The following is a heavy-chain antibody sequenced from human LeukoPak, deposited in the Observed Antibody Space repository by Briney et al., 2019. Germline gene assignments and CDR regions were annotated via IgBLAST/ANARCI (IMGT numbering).Heavy chain of an antibody. CDR2: IYYSGST. Sequence: SQTLSLTCAVSGGSINSGGYSWSWIRQPPGKGLEWIGYIYYSGSTNYNPSLKSRVTISVDTSKNQFSLKLSSVTAADTAVYYCARDWSCSSSICNTDRNWFDPWGQGTLVTVSS. CDR3: ARDWSCSSSICNTDRNWFDP. J-gene: IGHJ5*02. D-gene: IGHD2-2*02. V-gene: IGHV4-30-4*07. CDR1: GGSINSGGYS.